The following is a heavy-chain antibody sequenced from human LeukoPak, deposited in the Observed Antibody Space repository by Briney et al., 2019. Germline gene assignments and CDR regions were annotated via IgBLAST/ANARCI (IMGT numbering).Heavy chain of an antibody. CDR2: ISGSGGST. CDR3: ADFRFGSGRARGYY. D-gene: IGHD3-10*01. Sequence: PGGSLRLSCAASGFTFSSYAMSWVRQAPGKGLEWVSAISGSGGSTYYADSVKGRFTISRDNSKNTLYLQMNSLRVEDTAVCYCADFRFGSGRARGYYWGQGTLVTVSS. CDR1: GFTFSSYA. J-gene: IGHJ4*02. V-gene: IGHV3-23*01.